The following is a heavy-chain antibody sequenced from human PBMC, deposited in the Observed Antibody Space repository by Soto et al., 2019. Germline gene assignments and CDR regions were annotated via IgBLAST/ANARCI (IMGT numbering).Heavy chain of an antibody. CDR2: ISYDGSNT. Sequence: GGSLRLSCAASGVSFNSYDMHWVRQAPGKGPEWVAIISYDGSNTYYSDSVRGRFTISRDNAKDTLYLQMHSRRSEDTAIYYGARISRYCSGGDCHAWGQGTQVTVSS. CDR1: GVSFNSYD. J-gene: IGHJ5*02. V-gene: IGHV3-30*03. D-gene: IGHD2-15*01. CDR3: ARISRYCSGGDCHA.